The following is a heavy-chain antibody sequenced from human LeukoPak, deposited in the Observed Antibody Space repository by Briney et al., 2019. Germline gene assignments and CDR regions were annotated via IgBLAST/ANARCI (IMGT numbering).Heavy chain of an antibody. J-gene: IGHJ4*02. Sequence: PGGSLKLSCAASGFTFSSYGMSWVRQAPGKGLEWVSAISGSGGGTYYADSVKGRFTISRDNSKNTLYLQMNSLRAEDTAVYYCAKDLSRSGWHWYYFDYWGQGTLVTVSS. CDR3: AKDLSRSGWHWYYFDY. V-gene: IGHV3-23*01. CDR1: GFTFSSYG. CDR2: ISGSGGGT. D-gene: IGHD6-19*01.